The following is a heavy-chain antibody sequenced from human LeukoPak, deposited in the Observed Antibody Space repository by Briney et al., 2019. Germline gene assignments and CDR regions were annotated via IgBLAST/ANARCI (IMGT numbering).Heavy chain of an antibody. V-gene: IGHV3-23*01. J-gene: IGHJ4*02. CDR1: GFTFSHYP. Sequence: GGSQRLSCAASGFTFSHYPMSWVRQAPGKGLEWVAAISADHATYDADSMKGRFTISRDNSKNTLYLQMNGLRAEDTAVYYCAKDTEGVRGNFLFEYWGQGTLVTVSS. CDR2: ISADHAT. CDR3: AKDTEGVRGNFLFEY. D-gene: IGHD2-8*01.